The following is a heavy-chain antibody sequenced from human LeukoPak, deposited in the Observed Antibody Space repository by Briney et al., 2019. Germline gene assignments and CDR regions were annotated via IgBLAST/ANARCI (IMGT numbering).Heavy chain of an antibody. CDR1: GGSFSGYY. CDR3: ARGRRRKFDY. Sequence: SETLSLTCAVYGGSFSGYYWSWIRQPPGKGLEWIGEINHSGSTNYNPSLKSRVTISVNTSKNQFSLKLSSVTAADTAVYYCARGRRRKFDYWGQGTLVTVSS. CDR2: INHSGST. V-gene: IGHV4-34*01. J-gene: IGHJ4*02.